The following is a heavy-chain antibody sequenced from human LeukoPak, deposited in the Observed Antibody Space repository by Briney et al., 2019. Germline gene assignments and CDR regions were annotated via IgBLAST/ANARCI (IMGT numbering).Heavy chain of an antibody. Sequence: ASVKVSCKASGYSFTSHYMHWVRQAPGQGLEWMGLINPSGSSTLYAQKFQGRVTMTRDMSTTTDYMELSSLRSEDTAVYYCARASFGYSSGWYVVELGGGFDYWGQGTLVTVSS. CDR1: GYSFTSHY. CDR3: ARASFGYSSGWYVVELGGGFDY. D-gene: IGHD6-19*01. CDR2: INPSGSST. V-gene: IGHV1-46*01. J-gene: IGHJ4*02.